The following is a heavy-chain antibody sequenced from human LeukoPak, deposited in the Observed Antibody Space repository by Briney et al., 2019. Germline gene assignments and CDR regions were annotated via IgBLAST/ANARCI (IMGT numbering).Heavy chain of an antibody. CDR3: ARDRSGSYLSWFDP. Sequence: SETLSLTCTVSGYSISSGYYWGWIRQPPGKGLEWIGSIYHSGSTNYNPSLKSRVTISVDTSKNQFSLKLSSVTAADTAVYYCARDRSGSYLSWFDPWGQGTLVTVSS. V-gene: IGHV4-38-2*02. J-gene: IGHJ5*02. D-gene: IGHD1-26*01. CDR1: GYSISSGYY. CDR2: IYHSGST.